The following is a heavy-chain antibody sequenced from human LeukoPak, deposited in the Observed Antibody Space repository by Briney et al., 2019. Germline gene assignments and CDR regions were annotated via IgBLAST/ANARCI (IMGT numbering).Heavy chain of an antibody. D-gene: IGHD4-17*01. J-gene: IGHJ4*02. CDR3: ARGRWTATETTYYLDY. CDR2: INAGNGKT. V-gene: IGHV1-3*01. CDR1: GYSFSDYA. Sequence: GASVKVSCKASGYSFSDYAIQWVRQAPGQRLEWMGWINAGNGKTKYSQNFQGRGTITRDRSACTAYMELSSLRSEDTSIYYCARGRWTATETTYYLDYWGQGTLVTVSS.